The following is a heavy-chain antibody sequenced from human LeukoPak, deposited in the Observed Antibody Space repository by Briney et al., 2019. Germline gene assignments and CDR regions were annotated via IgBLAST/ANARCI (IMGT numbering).Heavy chain of an antibody. Sequence: SETLSLTCTVSGGSISSSSYYWGWIRQPPGKGLEWIGSIYYSGSTYYNPSLKSRVTISVDTSKNQFSLKLSSVTAADTAVYYCAREKNIVTTLRLSAFDIWGQGTMVTVSS. V-gene: IGHV4-39*02. CDR1: GGSISSSSYY. J-gene: IGHJ3*02. D-gene: IGHD5-12*01. CDR2: IYYSGST. CDR3: AREKNIVTTLRLSAFDI.